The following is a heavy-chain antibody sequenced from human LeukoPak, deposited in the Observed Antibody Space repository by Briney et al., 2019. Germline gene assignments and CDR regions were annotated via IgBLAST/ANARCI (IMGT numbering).Heavy chain of an antibody. V-gene: IGHV3-23*01. D-gene: IGHD4-11*01. CDR1: GFIFDNFA. J-gene: IGHJ5*02. CDR3: AKDLDYPRP. CDR2: ISGSGGST. Sequence: PGRSLRLSCAASGFIFDNFAIHWVRQAPGKGLEWVSAISGSGGSTYYADSVKGRFTISRDNSKNTLYLQMNSLRAEDTAVYYCAKDLDYPRPWGQGTLVTVSS.